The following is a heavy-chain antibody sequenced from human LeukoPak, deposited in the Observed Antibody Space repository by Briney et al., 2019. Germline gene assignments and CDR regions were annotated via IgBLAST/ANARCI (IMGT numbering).Heavy chain of an antibody. Sequence: GESLKISSKSSGYSFTSFWIGWVRRTPAKGLEWMGIIDPGVSDTQYTPRFQGQVTISSDKSLSTTYPQCNSLRASDTATYYRARQTAMGRVGDYWSQGSLVTVSS. V-gene: IGHV5-51*01. D-gene: IGHD2-21*02. CDR1: GYSFTSFW. CDR3: ARQTAMGRVGDY. J-gene: IGHJ4*02. CDR2: IDPGVSDT.